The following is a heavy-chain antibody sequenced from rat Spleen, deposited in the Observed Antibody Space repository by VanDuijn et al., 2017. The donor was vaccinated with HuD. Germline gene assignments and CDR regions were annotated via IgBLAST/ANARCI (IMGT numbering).Heavy chain of an antibody. CDR2: ISYDGGST. V-gene: IGHV5-20*01. CDR3: TTSGRAANWFAY. J-gene: IGHJ3*01. Sequence: EVQLVESGGGLVQPGRSLKLSCVASGFTFSNYDMAWVRQAPTKGLEWVASISYDGGSTYYRDAVKGRFTITRDNAKSSLYLQIDSLRSEDTATYYCTTSGRAANWFAYGGQGTLVTVSS. CDR1: GFTFSNYD. D-gene: IGHD1-2*01.